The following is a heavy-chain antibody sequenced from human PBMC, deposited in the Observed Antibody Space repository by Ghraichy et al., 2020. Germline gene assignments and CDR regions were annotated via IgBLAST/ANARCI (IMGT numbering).Heavy chain of an antibody. Sequence: GGSLRLSCAASGFSFSSYSMNWVRQAPGKGLEWVSSITPTSSYMFYADSVKGRFTISRDNAKNSLYLQMNSLRAEDTAMYYCARILGDNSYGSGYYDFWGQGTLVTVSS. CDR2: ITPTSSYM. CDR1: GFSFSSYS. V-gene: IGHV3-21*06. CDR3: ARILGDNSYGSGYYDF. D-gene: IGHD3-10*01. J-gene: IGHJ4*02.